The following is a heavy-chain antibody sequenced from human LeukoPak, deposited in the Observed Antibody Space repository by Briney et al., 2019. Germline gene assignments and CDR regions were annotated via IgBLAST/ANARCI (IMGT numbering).Heavy chain of an antibody. CDR2: IKEDGTEE. CDR3: ARWNSGWEFDY. J-gene: IGHJ4*02. D-gene: IGHD6-19*01. CDR1: EFTFSSSW. Sequence: GGSLRLSCAASEFTFSSSWMTWVRHAPGKGLEWVAHIKEDGTEEYYVDSVKGRFTISRDNAKNSLSLQMNSLRAENTAVYYCARWNSGWEFDYWGQGTLVSVSS. V-gene: IGHV3-7*05.